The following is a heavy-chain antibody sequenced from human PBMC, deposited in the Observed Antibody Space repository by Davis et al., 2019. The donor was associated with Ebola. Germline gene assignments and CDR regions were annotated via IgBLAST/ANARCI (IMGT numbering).Heavy chain of an antibody. Sequence: GESLKISCAASGFTFSSYAMSWVRQAPGKGLEWVSYISSSSSYTNYADSVKGRFTISRDNAKNTLYLQMNSLRAEDTAVYYCARANTAMPHYYYGMDVWGKGTTVTVSS. J-gene: IGHJ6*04. CDR2: ISSSSSYT. CDR1: GFTFSSYA. D-gene: IGHD5-18*01. V-gene: IGHV3-21*05. CDR3: ARANTAMPHYYYGMDV.